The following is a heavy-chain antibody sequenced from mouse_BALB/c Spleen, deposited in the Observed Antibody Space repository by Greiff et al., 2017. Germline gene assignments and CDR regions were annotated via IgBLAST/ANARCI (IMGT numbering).Heavy chain of an antibody. V-gene: IGHV7-3*02. D-gene: IGHD2-4*01. J-gene: IGHJ3*01. CDR2: IRNKANGYTT. CDR1: GFTFTDYY. Sequence: EVQRVESGGGLVQPGGSLRLSCATSGFTFTDYYMRWVRQPPGKALEWLGFIRNKANGYTTEYSASVKGRFTISRDNSQSILYLQMNTLRAEDSATYYCARGFDYSAWFAYWGQGTLVTVSA. CDR3: ARGFDYSAWFAY.